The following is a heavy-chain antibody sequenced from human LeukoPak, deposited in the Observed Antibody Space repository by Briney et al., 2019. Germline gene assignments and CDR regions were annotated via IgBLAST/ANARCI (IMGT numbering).Heavy chain of an antibody. Sequence: PSETLSLTCAVYGGSFSGYYWSWIRQPPGKGLEWIGEINHSGSTNYNPSLKSRVTISVDTSKNQFSLKLSSVTAADTAVYYCASSYYYDSSGYYGLFDIWGQGTMVTVSS. CDR2: INHSGST. V-gene: IGHV4-34*01. D-gene: IGHD3-22*01. CDR1: GGSFSGYY. J-gene: IGHJ3*02. CDR3: ASSYYYDSSGYYGLFDI.